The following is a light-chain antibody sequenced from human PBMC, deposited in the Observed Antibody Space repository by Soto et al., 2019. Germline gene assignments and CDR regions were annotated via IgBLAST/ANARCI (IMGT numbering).Light chain of an antibody. V-gene: IGKV3-11*01. CDR3: QQRSNCPLT. CDR2: DAS. CDR1: QSVSSY. J-gene: IGKJ4*01. Sequence: EIVLTQSPATLSLSPGERATLSCRASQSVSSYLAWYQQKPGQAPRLLIYDASNRATGIPARFSGSGSGTDFTLTISSLEPEDXAVXYXQQRSNCPLTFGGGTKVEIK.